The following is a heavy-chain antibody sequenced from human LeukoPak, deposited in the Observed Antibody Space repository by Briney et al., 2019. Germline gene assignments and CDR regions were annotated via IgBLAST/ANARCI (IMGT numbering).Heavy chain of an antibody. J-gene: IGHJ4*02. Sequence: PGGSLRLSCIASGFTFSSYAMNWVRQAPGKGLEWVSVISDNNNTTYYADSVKGRFTISRDNSKNTLYLQMNSLRAEDTAVYYCTNDFDYWGQGTLVTVSS. V-gene: IGHV3-23*01. CDR2: ISDNNNTT. CDR1: GFTFSSYA. CDR3: TNDFDY.